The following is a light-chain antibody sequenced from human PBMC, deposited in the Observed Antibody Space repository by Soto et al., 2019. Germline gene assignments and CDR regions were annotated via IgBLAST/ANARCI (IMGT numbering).Light chain of an antibody. CDR3: QQYARSPIT. CDR1: QPVDTC. CDR2: GAS. V-gene: IGKV3-20*01. Sequence: VLTQSPDTLSLSPGATAIISCRASQPVDTCLAWYQFKPGQRPRLLIYGASSGAFGIPDRFSGSGSGTNFTLTIHRLGPEDFAVYFCQQYARSPITFGQGTRLDIK. J-gene: IGKJ5*01.